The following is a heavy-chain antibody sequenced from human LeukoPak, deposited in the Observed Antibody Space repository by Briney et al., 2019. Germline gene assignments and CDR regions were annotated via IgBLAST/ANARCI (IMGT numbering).Heavy chain of an antibody. CDR2: IGGSGGST. V-gene: IGHV3-23*01. Sequence: GGSLGLSCAASGFTFSSYAMSWVRQAPGKGLEWVSAIGGSGGSTYYADSVKGRFTISRDNSKNTLYLQMNSLRAEDTAVYYCAKDPSGGATKDYWGQGTLVTVSS. CDR1: GFTFSSYA. D-gene: IGHD1-26*01. CDR3: AKDPSGGATKDY. J-gene: IGHJ4*02.